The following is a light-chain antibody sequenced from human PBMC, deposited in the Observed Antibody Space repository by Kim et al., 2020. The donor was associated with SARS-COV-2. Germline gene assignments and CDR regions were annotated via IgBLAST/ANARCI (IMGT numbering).Light chain of an antibody. V-gene: IGKV1-39*01. Sequence: DIQMTQSPSSLSASVGDRVTITCRASQRIASYLHWYQQKPGKAPNLLIYGASSLQSGVPSRFSGSGSGTDFTLTISSLHPEDFATYHCQQTYTSWTFGPGTKVDIK. CDR3: QQTYTSWT. J-gene: IGKJ1*01. CDR1: QRIASY. CDR2: GAS.